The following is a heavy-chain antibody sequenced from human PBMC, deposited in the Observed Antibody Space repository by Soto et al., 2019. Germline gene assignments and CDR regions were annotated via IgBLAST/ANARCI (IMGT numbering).Heavy chain of an antibody. CDR3: ARFKDVGGWLQIT. Sequence: QVQLVESGGGVVQPGRSLRLSCAASGFTFSSYAMHWVRQAPGKGLEWVAVISYDGSNKYYADSVKGRFTISRDNSKNKLYLQMNSLRAEDTAVYYCARFKDVGGWLQITWGQGTLVTVSS. CDR2: ISYDGSNK. J-gene: IGHJ5*02. CDR1: GFTFSSYA. D-gene: IGHD5-12*01. V-gene: IGHV3-30-3*01.